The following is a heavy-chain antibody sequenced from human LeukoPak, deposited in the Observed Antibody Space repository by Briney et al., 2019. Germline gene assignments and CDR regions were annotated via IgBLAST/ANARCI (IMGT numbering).Heavy chain of an antibody. CDR2: INHSGST. V-gene: IGHV4-4*02. D-gene: IGHD2-15*01. Sequence: SGTLSLTCAVSGAPISSNNWWWSWVRQPPGKGLEWIGEINHSGSTNYNPSLKSRVTISVDTSKNQFSLKLSSVTAADTAVYYCARRVAAFDIWGQGTMVTVSS. CDR1: GAPISSNNW. CDR3: ARRVAAFDI. J-gene: IGHJ3*02.